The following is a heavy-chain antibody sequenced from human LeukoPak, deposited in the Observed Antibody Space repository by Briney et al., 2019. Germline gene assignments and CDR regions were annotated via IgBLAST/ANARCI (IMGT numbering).Heavy chain of an antibody. J-gene: IGHJ6*03. Sequence: SESPCLTCAVYGVSFSGYSWSWIRQTPEKGLEWIGGMNPSGSTNYNPSHKSRVTISVDTSKNPFSLELSSVTAADTAVYYCARGRQDVTMIVVVMTAVSYYLDVWGKGTTVTVS. CDR2: MNPSGST. CDR3: ARGRQDVTMIVVVMTAVSYYLDV. D-gene: IGHD3-22*01. CDR1: GVSFSGYS. V-gene: IGHV4-34*01.